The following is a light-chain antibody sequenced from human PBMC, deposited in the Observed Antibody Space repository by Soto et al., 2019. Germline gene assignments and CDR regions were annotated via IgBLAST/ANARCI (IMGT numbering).Light chain of an antibody. CDR3: QQYGSSQT. V-gene: IGKV3-20*01. CDR2: DVS. J-gene: IGKJ1*01. Sequence: EIVLTQSPGTLSLSPGERATLSCRSSQSVSSNYLAWYQQKPDQAPRLFIYDVSGRATGIPDRFSGSGSGTDFTLTISRLEPEDFAVYYCQQYGSSQTFGQGTKVEIK. CDR1: QSVSSNY.